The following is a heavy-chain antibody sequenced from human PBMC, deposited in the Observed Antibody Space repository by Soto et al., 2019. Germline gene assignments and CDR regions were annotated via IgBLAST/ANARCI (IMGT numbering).Heavy chain of an antibody. CDR3: ARALDFWSAYFDY. Sequence: GGSLRLSCAASGFTFSTYAMIWVRQAPGKGLDWVSVITGSGGSTYYADSVKGRFTISRDNSKNTLYLQMNSLRTEDTAVYYCARALDFWSAYFDYWGQRSLVTVSS. J-gene: IGHJ4*02. CDR2: ITGSGGST. CDR1: GFTFSTYA. D-gene: IGHD3-3*01. V-gene: IGHV3-23*01.